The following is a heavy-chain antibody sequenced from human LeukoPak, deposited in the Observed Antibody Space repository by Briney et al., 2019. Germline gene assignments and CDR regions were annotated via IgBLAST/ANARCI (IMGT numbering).Heavy chain of an antibody. Sequence: GGSLRLSCAALGFTFSSNWMHWVRQAPGKGLVWVSRINSDGSSTSYADSVKGRFTISRDNAKNTLYLQVNSLRAEDTAVYYCARVSGYGYYYYYYMDVWGKGTTVTVSS. V-gene: IGHV3-74*01. D-gene: IGHD3-22*01. J-gene: IGHJ6*03. CDR3: ARVSGYGYYYYYYMDV. CDR1: GFTFSSNW. CDR2: INSDGSST.